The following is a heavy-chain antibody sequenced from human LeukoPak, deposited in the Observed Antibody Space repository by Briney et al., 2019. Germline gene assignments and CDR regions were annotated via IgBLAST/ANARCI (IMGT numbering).Heavy chain of an antibody. CDR2: IYYSGST. V-gene: IGHV4-30-4*08. CDR1: GGSISSGDYY. CDR3: ARDPAVGWFDP. D-gene: IGHD6-19*01. J-gene: IGHJ5*02. Sequence: AQTLSLTCTVSGGSISSGDYYWSWIRQPPGKGLEWIGYIYYSGSTYYNPSLKSRVNISVDTSKNQFSLKLSSVTAADTAVYYCARDPAVGWFDPWGQGTLVTVSS.